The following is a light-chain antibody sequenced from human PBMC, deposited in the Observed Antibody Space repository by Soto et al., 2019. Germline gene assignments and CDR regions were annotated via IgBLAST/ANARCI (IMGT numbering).Light chain of an antibody. Sequence: QAVVTQEPSLTVSPGGTVTLTCGSSTGAVTSGHYPYWFQQKPGHAPRTLIYDTSNKHSWTPARFSGSLLGGKAALTLSGAQPEDEAEYYCLLSYSGARLVVFGGGTQLTVL. CDR2: DTS. CDR1: TGAVTSGHY. J-gene: IGLJ2*01. V-gene: IGLV7-46*01. CDR3: LLSYSGARLVV.